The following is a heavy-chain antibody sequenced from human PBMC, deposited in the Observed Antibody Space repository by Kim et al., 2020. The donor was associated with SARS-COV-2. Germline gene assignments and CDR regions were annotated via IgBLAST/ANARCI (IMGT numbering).Heavy chain of an antibody. J-gene: IGHJ6*01. Sequence: RATGDTFSSQSMGWVRQAPGQGVEWMGGYSPSLGTRIYAQRFHDRVTITAYESTSTGYMEPRSLRAEDTAVYYCARGVDYG. CDR3: ARGVDYG. V-gene: IGHV1-69*01. CDR2: YSPSLGTR. CDR1: GDTFSSQS. D-gene: IGHD3-16*01.